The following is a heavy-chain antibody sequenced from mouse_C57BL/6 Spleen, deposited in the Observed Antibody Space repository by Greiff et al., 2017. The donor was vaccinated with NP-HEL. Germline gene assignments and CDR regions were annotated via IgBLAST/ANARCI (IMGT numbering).Heavy chain of an antibody. J-gene: IGHJ2*01. CDR1: GYSITSGYY. V-gene: IGHV3-6*01. D-gene: IGHD1-1*01. CDR3: ATTVVEVDYFDY. Sequence: EVQLQESGPGLVKPSQSLSLTCSVTGYSITSGYYWNWIRQFPGNKLEWMGYISYDGSNNYNPSLKNRISITRDTSKNQFFLKLNSVTTEDTATYYCATTVVEVDYFDYWGQGTTLTVSS. CDR2: ISYDGSN.